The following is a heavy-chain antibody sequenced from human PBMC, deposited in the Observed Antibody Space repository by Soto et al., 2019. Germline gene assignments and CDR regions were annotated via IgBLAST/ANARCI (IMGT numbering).Heavy chain of an antibody. J-gene: IGHJ4*02. CDR2: ISGSGGST. V-gene: IGHV3-23*01. CDR1: GFTFSSYA. CDR3: ARLSIAARGMVY. D-gene: IGHD6-6*01. Sequence: LRLSCAASGFTFSSYAMSWVRQAPGKGLEWVSAISGSGGSTYYADSVKGRFTISRDNSKNTLYLQMDSLRAEDTAVYYCARLSIAARGMVYWGQGTLVTVSS.